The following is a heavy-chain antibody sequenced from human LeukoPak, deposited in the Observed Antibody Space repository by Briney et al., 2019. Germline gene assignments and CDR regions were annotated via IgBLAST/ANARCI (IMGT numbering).Heavy chain of an antibody. J-gene: IGHJ4*02. CDR2: ISYDGSNK. Sequence: RXSXAXXGXXFSSYAXHWVRQAPGKGLEWVAVISYDGSNKYYADSVKGRFTISRDNSKNTLYLQMNSLRAEDTAVYYCARGGGSTRWYYFDYWGQGTLVTVSS. CDR1: GXXFSSYA. V-gene: IGHV3-30*01. D-gene: IGHD2-15*01. CDR3: ARGGGSTRWYYFDY.